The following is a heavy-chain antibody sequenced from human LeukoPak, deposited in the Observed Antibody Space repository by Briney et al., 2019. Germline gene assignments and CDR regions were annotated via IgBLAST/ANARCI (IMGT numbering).Heavy chain of an antibody. Sequence: ASVRVSCKASGGTFSSYAISWVRQAPGQGLEWMGRIIPIFGTANYAQKFQGRVTITTDESTSTAYMELSSLRSEDTAVYYCACGYSAALDYWGQGTLVTVSS. CDR1: GGTFSSYA. CDR2: IIPIFGTA. J-gene: IGHJ4*02. D-gene: IGHD5-18*01. CDR3: ACGYSAALDY. V-gene: IGHV1-69*05.